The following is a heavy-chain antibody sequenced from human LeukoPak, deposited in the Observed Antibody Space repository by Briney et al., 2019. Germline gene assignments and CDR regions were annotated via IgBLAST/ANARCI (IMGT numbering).Heavy chain of an antibody. CDR3: AKDRHDYTNSFDG. J-gene: IGHJ4*02. CDR1: GFTFSTYG. Sequence: GGSLRLSCAASGFTFSTYGMHWVRQAPGKGLGWVAVISYDGSNKYYADSVKGRFTISRDNSKNTLYLQMNSLRAEDTAVFYCAKDRHDYTNSFDGWGQG. CDR2: ISYDGSNK. V-gene: IGHV3-30*18. D-gene: IGHD4-11*01.